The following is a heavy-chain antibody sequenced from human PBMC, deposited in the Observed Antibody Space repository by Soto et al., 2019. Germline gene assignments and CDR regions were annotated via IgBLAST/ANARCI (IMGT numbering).Heavy chain of an antibody. Sequence: SETLSLTCTVSGGSISSGGYYWSWIRQHPGKGLEWIGYIYYSGSTYYNPSLKSRVTISVDTSKNQFSLKLSSVTAADTAAYYCAREGRVAARPISPRGYYYGMDVWGQGTTVTVSS. V-gene: IGHV4-31*03. D-gene: IGHD6-6*01. J-gene: IGHJ6*02. CDR3: AREGRVAARPISPRGYYYGMDV. CDR2: IYYSGST. CDR1: GGSISSGGYY.